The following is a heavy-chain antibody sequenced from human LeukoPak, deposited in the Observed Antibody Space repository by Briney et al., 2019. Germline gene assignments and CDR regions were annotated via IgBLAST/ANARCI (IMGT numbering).Heavy chain of an antibody. CDR1: GFTFSSYG. V-gene: IGHV3-30*02. D-gene: IGHD3-22*01. CDR2: IRYDGSNK. J-gene: IGHJ4*02. Sequence: PGGSLRLSCAASGFTFSSYGMHWVRQAPGKGLEWVAFIRYDGSNKYYADSVKGRFTISRDNSKNTLYLQMNSLRAEDTAVYYCASPYYYDSSGPFDYWGQGTLVTVSS. CDR3: ASPYYYDSSGPFDY.